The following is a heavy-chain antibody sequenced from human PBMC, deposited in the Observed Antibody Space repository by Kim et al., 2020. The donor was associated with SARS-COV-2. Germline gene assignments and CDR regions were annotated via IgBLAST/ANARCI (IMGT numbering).Heavy chain of an antibody. CDR2: SRNSARRYTT. V-gene: IGHV3-72*01. CDR1: GFSVSDYY. J-gene: IGHJ6*02. Sequence: GGSLRLSCVASGFSVSDYYMDWVRQAPGKGLEWVGRSRNSARRYTTDYAAPVKGRFSLSRDNSKNSVYLQMNSPNTEDTAVYYCTRGLPLMDMDVWGQGTTVTVSS. D-gene: IGHD3-16*01. CDR3: TRGLPLMDMDV.